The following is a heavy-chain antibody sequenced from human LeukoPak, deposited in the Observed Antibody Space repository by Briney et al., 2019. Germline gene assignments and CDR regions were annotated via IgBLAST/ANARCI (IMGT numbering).Heavy chain of an antibody. D-gene: IGHD3-10*01. CDR2: INQDGSEK. CDR1: GITFRDYW. Sequence: GGSLRLSCVASGITFRDYWMSWVRQAPGKGLEWVANINQDGSEKHSVGSVKGRFTISRDNAKNSLYLQMNSLRAEDTAVYYCARDSYYGSGSYYRSDYFDYWVQGTLVTVSS. V-gene: IGHV3-7*01. CDR3: ARDSYYGSGSYYRSDYFDY. J-gene: IGHJ4*02.